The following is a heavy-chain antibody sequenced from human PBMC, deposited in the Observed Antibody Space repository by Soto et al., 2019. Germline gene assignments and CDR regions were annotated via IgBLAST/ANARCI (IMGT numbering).Heavy chain of an antibody. V-gene: IGHV4-4*07. CDR3: GRESGETWDYEAS. D-gene: IGHD1-7*01. CDR2: LNTYGNT. CDR1: GGSMSSYR. Sequence: SETLSLTCTVSGGSMSSYRWSWIRQPAGKGLEWIGRLNTYGNTHYNPSLKSRVTVSVDTSRNQFFLTLRSVTAADSAVYHCGRESGETWDYEASWGHGTPVTVSS. J-gene: IGHJ5*01.